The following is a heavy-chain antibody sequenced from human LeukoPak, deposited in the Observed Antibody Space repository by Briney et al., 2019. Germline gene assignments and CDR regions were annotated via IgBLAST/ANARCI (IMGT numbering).Heavy chain of an antibody. V-gene: IGHV2-5*02. D-gene: IGHD4-17*01. J-gene: IGHJ4*02. CDR2: IYWDDDK. CDR3: AHADYGDLTEYYFDY. Sequence: SGPTLVKPTQTLTLTCTFSGFSLSTSGEGVGWIRQPPGKALEWLAVIYWDDDKSYSPFLKSRLTITKDSSKNQVVLTMTNMDPVDTATYYCAHADYGDLTEYYFDYWGQGTLVTVSS. CDR1: GFSLSTSGEG.